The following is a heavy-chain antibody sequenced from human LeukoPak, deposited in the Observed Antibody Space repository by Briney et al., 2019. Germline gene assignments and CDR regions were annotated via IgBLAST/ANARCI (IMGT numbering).Heavy chain of an antibody. V-gene: IGHV3-13*04. Sequence: GSLRLSCAASGFPFISYDMHWVRQATGKGLEWVSVIGTSGDTYYAGSVKGRFTISRGNAKNSLYLQMNSLTAGDTAVYFCSRVGSSGWPNYFDSWGQGTLVTVSS. D-gene: IGHD6-19*01. CDR1: GFPFISYD. J-gene: IGHJ4*02. CDR2: IGTSGDT. CDR3: SRVGSSGWPNYFDS.